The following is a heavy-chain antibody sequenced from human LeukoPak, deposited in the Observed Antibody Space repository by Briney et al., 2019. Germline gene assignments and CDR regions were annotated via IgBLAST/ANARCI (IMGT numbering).Heavy chain of an antibody. CDR3: ARASQPIAVAGMFDP. V-gene: IGHV6-1*01. CDR2: TYYRSKWYN. Sequence: SQTLSLTCAISGDSVSSNSAAWNWIRQSPSRGLEWLGRTYYRSKWYNDYAVSVKSRITINPDTSKNQFSLQLNSVTPEDTAVYYCARASQPIAVAGMFDPWGQGALVTVSS. CDR1: GDSVSSNSAA. D-gene: IGHD6-19*01. J-gene: IGHJ5*02.